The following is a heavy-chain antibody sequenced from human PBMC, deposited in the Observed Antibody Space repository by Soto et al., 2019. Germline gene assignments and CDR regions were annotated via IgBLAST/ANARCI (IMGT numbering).Heavy chain of an antibody. D-gene: IGHD5-18*01. CDR1: GGSFSGYY. CDR3: ARGKGYSYGYGFWRSGMDV. J-gene: IGHJ6*02. V-gene: IGHV4-34*01. CDR2: INHSGST. Sequence: SSETLSLTCGVYGGSFSGYYWSWIRQPPGKGLEWIGEINHSGSTNYNPSLKSRVTISVDTSKNQFSLKLSSVTAADTAVYYCARGKGYSYGYGFWRSGMDVWGQGTTVTVSS.